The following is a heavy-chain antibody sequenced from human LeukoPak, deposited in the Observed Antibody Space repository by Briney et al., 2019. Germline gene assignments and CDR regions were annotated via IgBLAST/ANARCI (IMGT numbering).Heavy chain of an antibody. D-gene: IGHD6-25*01. CDR3: ARERSSDFDY. Sequence: PSETLSLTCTVSGGSISSYYWSWIRQPPGKGLEWIGSIYHSGSTYYNPSLKSRVTISVDTSKNQFSLKLSSVTAADTAVYYCARERSSDFDYWGQGTLVTVSS. J-gene: IGHJ4*02. V-gene: IGHV4-38-2*02. CDR1: GGSISSYY. CDR2: IYHSGST.